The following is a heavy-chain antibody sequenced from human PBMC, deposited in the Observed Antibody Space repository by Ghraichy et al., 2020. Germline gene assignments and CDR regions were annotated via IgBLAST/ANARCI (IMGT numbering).Heavy chain of an antibody. CDR3: AKDQSAPPEFRTGGVRHDAFDI. CDR2: ISGSGGST. Sequence: GGSLRLSCAASGFTFSSYAMSWVRQAPGKGLEWVSAISGSGGSTYYADSVKGRFTISRDNSKNTLYLQMNSLRAEDTAVYYCAKDQSAPPEFRTGGVRHDAFDIWGQGTMVTVSS. J-gene: IGHJ3*02. D-gene: IGHD2-8*02. CDR1: GFTFSSYA. V-gene: IGHV3-23*01.